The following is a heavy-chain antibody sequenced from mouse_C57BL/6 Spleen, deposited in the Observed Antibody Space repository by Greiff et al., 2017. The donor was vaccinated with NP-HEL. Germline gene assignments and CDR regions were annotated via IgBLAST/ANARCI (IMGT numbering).Heavy chain of an antibody. D-gene: IGHD4-1*01. J-gene: IGHJ1*03. CDR3: ARHWDWYFDV. CDR1: GFTFSSYG. V-gene: IGHV5-6*01. Sequence: VQLKESGGDLVKPGGSLKLSCAASGFTFSSYGMSWVRQTPDKRLEWVATISSGGSYTYYPDSVKGRFTISRDNAKNTLYLQMSSLKSEDTAMYYCARHWDWYFDVWGTGTTVTVSS. CDR2: ISSGGSYT.